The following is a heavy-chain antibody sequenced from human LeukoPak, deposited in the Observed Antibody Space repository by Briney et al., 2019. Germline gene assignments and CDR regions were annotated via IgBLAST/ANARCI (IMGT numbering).Heavy chain of an antibody. J-gene: IGHJ5*02. CDR1: GGSISSYY. CDR2: IYYSGST. Sequence: SETLSLTCTVSGGSISSYYWSWIRQPPGKGLEWIGYIYYSGSTNYNPSLKSRVTISVDTSKNQFSLKLSSVTAADTAVYYCARGRGSSGWYGLSWFDPWGQGTLVTVSS. V-gene: IGHV4-59*12. D-gene: IGHD6-19*01. CDR3: ARGRGSSGWYGLSWFDP.